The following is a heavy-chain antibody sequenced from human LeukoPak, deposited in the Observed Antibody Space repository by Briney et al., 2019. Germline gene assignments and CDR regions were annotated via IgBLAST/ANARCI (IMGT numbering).Heavy chain of an antibody. V-gene: IGHV4-59*12. D-gene: IGHD2-15*01. CDR2: IYYSGST. Sequence: SETLSLTCTVSGGSISSYYWSWIRQPPGKGLGWIGYIYYSGSTNYNPSLKSRVTISVDTSKNQFSLKLSSVTAADTAVYYCARDPCSGGSCYSYFDYWGQGTLVTVSS. CDR1: GGSISSYY. J-gene: IGHJ4*02. CDR3: ARDPCSGGSCYSYFDY.